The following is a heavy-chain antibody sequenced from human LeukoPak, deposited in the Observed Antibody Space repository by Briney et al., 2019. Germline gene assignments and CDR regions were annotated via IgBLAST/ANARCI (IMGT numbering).Heavy chain of an antibody. J-gene: IGHJ4*02. CDR1: GFTFSYYG. CDR3: AITGVRDFDS. V-gene: IGHV3-23*01. CDR2: ITGGGGSST. Sequence: GGSLRLSCAASGFTFSYYGMHWVRQAPGKGPEWVSSITGGGGSSTYHADSVKGRFTISRDNSKDTLFLQMNSLRAEDTAVYYCAITGVRDFDSWGQGTLVTVSS. D-gene: IGHD4-11*01.